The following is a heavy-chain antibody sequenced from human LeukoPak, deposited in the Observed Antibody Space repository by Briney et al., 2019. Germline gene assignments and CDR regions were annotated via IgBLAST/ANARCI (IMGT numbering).Heavy chain of an antibody. Sequence: GGSLRLSCAASGFTFRDYWFHWVRQAPGQGLVWVSRIDNDGTKAIYADSVRGRFTISRDNAKNSVYLQINGLRAEDAAVYYCARGGRALGFDLWGQGTMVTVSS. J-gene: IGHJ3*01. CDR3: ARGGRALGFDL. CDR2: IDNDGTKA. V-gene: IGHV3-74*01. CDR1: GFTFRDYW. D-gene: IGHD3-16*01.